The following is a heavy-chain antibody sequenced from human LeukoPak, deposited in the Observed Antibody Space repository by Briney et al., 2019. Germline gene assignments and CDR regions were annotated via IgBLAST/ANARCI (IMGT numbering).Heavy chain of an antibody. CDR1: GFTLSTYS. J-gene: IGHJ4*02. CDR3: ARGLDY. CDR2: ISSTSSTI. V-gene: IGHV3-48*01. Sequence: GGSLRLSCAASGFTLSTYSVNWVRQVPGKGLEWVSYISSTSSTIYYADSVKGRFTISRDNAKNSLYLQMNSLRAEDTAVYYCARGLDYWGQGTLVTVSS.